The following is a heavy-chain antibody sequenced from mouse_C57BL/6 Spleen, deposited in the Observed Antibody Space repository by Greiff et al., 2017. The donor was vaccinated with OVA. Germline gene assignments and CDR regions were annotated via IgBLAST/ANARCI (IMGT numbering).Heavy chain of an antibody. CDR2: ISSGGSYT. Sequence: EVMLVESGGDLVKPGGSLKLSCAASGFTFSSYGMSWVRQTPDKRLEWVATISSGGSYTYYPDSVKGRFTISRDNSKNTLYLQMSSLKSEDTAMYYCAIYRGYFDYWGQGTTLTVSS. D-gene: IGHD1-3*01. V-gene: IGHV5-6*01. CDR1: GFTFSSYG. J-gene: IGHJ2*01. CDR3: AIYRGYFDY.